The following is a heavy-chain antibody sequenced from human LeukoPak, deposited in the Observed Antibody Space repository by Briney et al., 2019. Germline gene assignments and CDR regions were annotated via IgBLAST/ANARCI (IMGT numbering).Heavy chain of an antibody. J-gene: IGHJ4*02. Sequence: GGSLRLSCAASGFMFSSYAMGWVRQAPGKGLEWVSGISGSGAITYYADSVKGRFSISRDNSKNTVSLQVNSLRAEDTAVYYCAKDLHGEVPDYFDYWGQGTLLTVSS. CDR1: GFMFSSYA. D-gene: IGHD3-3*01. CDR2: ISGSGAIT. V-gene: IGHV3-23*01. CDR3: AKDLHGEVPDYFDY.